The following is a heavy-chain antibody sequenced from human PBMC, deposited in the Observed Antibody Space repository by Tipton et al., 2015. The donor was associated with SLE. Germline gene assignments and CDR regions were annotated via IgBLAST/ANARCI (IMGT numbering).Heavy chain of an antibody. V-gene: IGHV4-34*01. J-gene: IGHJ6*02. CDR3: ARGWYVYPYYYYGMDV. Sequence: TLSLTCAVYGGSFSGYYWSWIRQSPGKGLEWIGEINHSGSTNYNPSLKSRVTISVDTSKNQFSLKLSSVTAADTAVYYCARGWYVYPYYYYGMDVWGQGTTVTVSS. CDR1: GGSFSGYY. D-gene: IGHD6-13*01. CDR2: INHSGST.